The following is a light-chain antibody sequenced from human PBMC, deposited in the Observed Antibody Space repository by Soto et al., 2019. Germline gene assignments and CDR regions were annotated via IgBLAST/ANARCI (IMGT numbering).Light chain of an antibody. CDR1: QDVTSNY. Sequence: EIVLTQSPGTLSLSPGERATLSCRASQDVTSNYLAWYQQRPGQAPRLLIYGASNRATGIPDRFSGGGSGTDFTLTISRLEPEDFAMYYCQQYGTSSPATFGQGTRLEIE. V-gene: IGKV3-20*01. CDR3: QQYGTSSPAT. CDR2: GAS. J-gene: IGKJ5*01.